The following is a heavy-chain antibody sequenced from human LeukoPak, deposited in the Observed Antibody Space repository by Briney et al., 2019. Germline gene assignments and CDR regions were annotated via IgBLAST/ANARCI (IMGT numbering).Heavy chain of an antibody. CDR3: ALGCSSTSCYFDY. Sequence: GSLRLSCAAFGFTFSSYSMNWVRQAPGKGLEWVSYISSSSSTIYYADSVKGRFTISRDNAKNSLYLQMNSLRAEDTAVYYCALGCSSTSCYFDYWGQGTLVTVSS. CDR2: ISSSSSTI. V-gene: IGHV3-48*01. D-gene: IGHD2-2*01. CDR1: GFTFSSYS. J-gene: IGHJ4*02.